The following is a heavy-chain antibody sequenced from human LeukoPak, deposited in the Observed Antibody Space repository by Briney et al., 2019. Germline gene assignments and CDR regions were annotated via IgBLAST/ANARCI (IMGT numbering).Heavy chain of an antibody. CDR1: GFIFNTYV. CDR3: ARIDYYGSGSYYYYYYYMDV. J-gene: IGHJ6*03. V-gene: IGHV3-30*02. D-gene: IGHD3-10*01. CDR2: IRYDGSNK. Sequence: GGSLRLSCAASGFIFNTYVMHWVRQAPGKGLEWLAFIRYDGSNKNYADSVKGRFTISRDNSKNTLYLQMNSLRAEDTAVYYCARIDYYGSGSYYYYYYYMDVWGKGTTVTISS.